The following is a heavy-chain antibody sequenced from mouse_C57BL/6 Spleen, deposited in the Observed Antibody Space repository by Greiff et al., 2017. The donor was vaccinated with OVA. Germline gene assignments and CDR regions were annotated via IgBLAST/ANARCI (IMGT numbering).Heavy chain of an antibody. CDR2: IDPSDSYT. CDR3: ARGSYYYYAMDY. Sequence: QVQLQQPGAELVKPGASVKLSCKASGYTFTSYWMQWVKQRPGQGLAWIGEIDPSDSYTNYNQKFKGKATLTVDTSSSTAYMQLSSLTSEDSAVYYCARGSYYYYAMDYWGQGTSVTVSS. CDR1: GYTFTSYW. J-gene: IGHJ4*01. D-gene: IGHD6-5*01. V-gene: IGHV1-50*01.